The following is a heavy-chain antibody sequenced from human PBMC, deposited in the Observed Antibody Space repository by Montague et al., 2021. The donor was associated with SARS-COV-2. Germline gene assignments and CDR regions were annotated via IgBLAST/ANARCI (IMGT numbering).Heavy chain of an antibody. J-gene: IGHJ4*02. CDR1: GGSISSGGYY. Sequence: TLSLTCTVSGGSISSGGYYWSWIRQHPGKGLEWIGYIYYSGSTCYNPSLKSRVTISVDTSKNQFSLELSSVTAADTAVYYCARDVGWYSSSWFDYWGQGTLVTVSS. CDR3: ARDVGWYSSSWFDY. D-gene: IGHD6-13*01. V-gene: IGHV4-31*03. CDR2: IYYSGST.